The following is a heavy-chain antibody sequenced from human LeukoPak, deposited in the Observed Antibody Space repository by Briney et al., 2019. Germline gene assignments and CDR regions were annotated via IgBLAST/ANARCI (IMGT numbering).Heavy chain of an antibody. Sequence: SVKVSCKASGYTFTSYGISWVRQAPGQGLEWMGGIIPIFGTANYAQKFQGRVTITTDESTSTAYMELSSLRSEDTAVYYCARGAYGDWVRFDYWGQGTLVTVSS. D-gene: IGHD4-17*01. CDR1: GYTFTSYG. V-gene: IGHV1-69*05. CDR3: ARGAYGDWVRFDY. CDR2: IIPIFGTA. J-gene: IGHJ4*02.